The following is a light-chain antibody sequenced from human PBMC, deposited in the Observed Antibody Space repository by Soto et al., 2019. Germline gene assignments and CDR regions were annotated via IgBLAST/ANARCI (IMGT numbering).Light chain of an antibody. CDR2: GNS. CDR1: SSNIGAGYD. CDR3: QSYDSSLSGWV. Sequence: QSVLTQPPSVSGAPGQRVTISCTGSSSNIGAGYDVHWYQQLPGTAPKLLIYGNSNRPSGVPDRFPGSKSGTSASLAITGLQAEDEADYYCQSYDSSLSGWVFGGGTKPPS. J-gene: IGLJ3*02. V-gene: IGLV1-40*01.